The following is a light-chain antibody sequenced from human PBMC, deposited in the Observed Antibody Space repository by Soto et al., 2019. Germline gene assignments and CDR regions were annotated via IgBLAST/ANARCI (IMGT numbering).Light chain of an antibody. CDR1: QSVLFSSNXKNY. CDR2: WAS. CDR3: QQYYTTPLT. Sequence: DIVMTXXPDXXXVXLXERXTINCKSSQSVLFSSNXKNYLAWYQQKPGQPPKLLIHWASTRESGVPDRFSGSGSGTDFTLTISSLQAEDVAVYYCQQYYTTPLTFGGGTKVEI. J-gene: IGKJ4*01. V-gene: IGKV4-1*01.